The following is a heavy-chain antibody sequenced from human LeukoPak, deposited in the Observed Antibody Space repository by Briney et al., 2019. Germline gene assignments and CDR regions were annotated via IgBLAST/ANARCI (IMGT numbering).Heavy chain of an antibody. J-gene: IGHJ4*02. CDR2: ISSTGNTI. V-gene: IGHV3-48*03. D-gene: IGHD3-10*01. CDR3: ARDSSGNFIPDYFDY. CDR1: GFTFSSFE. Sequence: PGGSLRLSCATSGFTFSSFEMNWVRQAPGKGLEWVSYISSTGNTIYYADSVKGRFTISRDNAKSSLYLRMNSLRAEDTAVYYCARDSSGNFIPDYFDYWGLGTLVTVSS.